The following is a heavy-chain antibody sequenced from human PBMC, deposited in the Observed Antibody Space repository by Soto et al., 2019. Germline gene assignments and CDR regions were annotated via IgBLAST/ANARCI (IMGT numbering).Heavy chain of an antibody. D-gene: IGHD3-3*02. CDR3: ARRHLLAVR. V-gene: IGHV3-66*04. CDR1: GFTVSSNY. J-gene: IGHJ4*02. CDR2: IYTGDGT. Sequence: EVQLVESGGGLVQPGGSLRLSCAASGFTVSSNYMSWVRQAPGKGLEWVSVIYTGDGTYYADSVKGRFTISRDNSKNTLYLQMNTLPADDTSVYYCARRHLLAVRWGQGTLVTVSS.